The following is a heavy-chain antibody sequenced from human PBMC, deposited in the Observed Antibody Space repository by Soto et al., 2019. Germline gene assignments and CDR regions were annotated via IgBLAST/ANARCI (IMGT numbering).Heavy chain of an antibody. Sequence: GGSMRLSCAASGFSFSSYNMNWVRQTTGKGLEWVSSISSASSYVYYADSVKGRFTISRDNARNSLCLQMNSLRAEDTAVYYCARTKGDYYGLDVWGQGTTVTVSS. CDR1: GFSFSSYN. J-gene: IGHJ6*02. D-gene: IGHD3-10*01. CDR3: ARTKGDYYGLDV. V-gene: IGHV3-21*01. CDR2: ISSASSYV.